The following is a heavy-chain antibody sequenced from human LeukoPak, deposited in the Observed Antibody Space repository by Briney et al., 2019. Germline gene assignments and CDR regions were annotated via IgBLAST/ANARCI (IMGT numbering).Heavy chain of an antibody. V-gene: IGHV4-39*01. CDR1: GGSITSSSYY. J-gene: IGHJ4*02. CDR3: ATSSGSYYY. CDR2: MYYSGST. D-gene: IGHD1-26*01. Sequence: SETLSLTCTVSGGSITSSSYYWGWIRQPPGKGLEWIGSMYYSGSTYYNPSLKSRVTISVDTSKNQFSLKLSSVTAADTAVYYCATSSGSYYYWGQGTLVTVTS.